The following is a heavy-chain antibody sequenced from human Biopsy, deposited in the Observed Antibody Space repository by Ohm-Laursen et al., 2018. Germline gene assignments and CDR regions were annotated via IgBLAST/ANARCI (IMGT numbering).Heavy chain of an antibody. Sequence: SDTLSLTCSVSGDSISASTTSYWAWLRQPPGKGLEWIGSIYNSETTFYNPSLKSRVAISVDTPTNQFSLKVSSVTAADTALYYCARHPTGFWFDPWGHGTLVTVSS. CDR3: ARHPTGFWFDP. J-gene: IGHJ5*02. CDR2: IYNSETT. CDR1: GDSISASTTSY. V-gene: IGHV4-39*01.